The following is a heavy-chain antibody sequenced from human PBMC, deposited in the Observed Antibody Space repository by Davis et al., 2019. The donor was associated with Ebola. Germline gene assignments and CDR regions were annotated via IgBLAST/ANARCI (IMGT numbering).Heavy chain of an antibody. CDR2: ISATGTDT. V-gene: IGHV3-23*01. J-gene: IGHJ5*02. CDR3: AKTPGNWYRFDP. Sequence: PGGSLRLSCAASGFTFSSYAMSWVRRTPGKGLEWVSVISATGTDTYYADSVKGRFTISRDISKNTLYLQMNSLRAEDTAVYYCAKTPGNWYRFDPWGQGTLVTVSS. D-gene: IGHD6-13*01. CDR1: GFTFSSYA.